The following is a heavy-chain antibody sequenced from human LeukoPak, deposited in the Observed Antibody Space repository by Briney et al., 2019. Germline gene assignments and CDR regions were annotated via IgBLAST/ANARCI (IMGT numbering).Heavy chain of an antibody. CDR2: IYHSGST. Sequence: KPSETLSLTCAVSGYSISSGYYWGWIRQPPGKGLEWIGSIYHSGSTYYNPSLKSRVTISVDTSKNQFSLKLSSVTAADTAVYYCASPVFLGYWGQGILVTVSS. J-gene: IGHJ4*02. CDR1: GYSISSGYY. D-gene: IGHD3-3*01. CDR3: ASPVFLGY. V-gene: IGHV4-38-2*01.